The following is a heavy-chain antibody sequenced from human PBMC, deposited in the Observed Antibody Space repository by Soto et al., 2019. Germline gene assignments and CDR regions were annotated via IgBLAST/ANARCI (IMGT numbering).Heavy chain of an antibody. Sequence: QVQLVQSGAEVQKPGVSVKLSCKASGYTFVNYYIHWVRQAPGQGLEWMGMINPAGGNTAYAQKYQGRVTMTRDTSTSTVYMELTSLRSEDTAVYYCARGDVTSWYFLPRWGPGTLVTVSS. D-gene: IGHD2-2*01. J-gene: IGHJ4*02. CDR1: GYTFVNYY. CDR2: INPAGGNT. V-gene: IGHV1-46*01. CDR3: ARGDVTSWYFLPR.